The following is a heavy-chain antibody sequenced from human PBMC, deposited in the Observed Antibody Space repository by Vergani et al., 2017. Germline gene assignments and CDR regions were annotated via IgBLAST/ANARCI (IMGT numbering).Heavy chain of an antibody. CDR3: AKTEDSTSESWYFDL. D-gene: IGHD6-13*01. V-gene: IGHV3-23*01. J-gene: IGHJ2*01. Sequence: EVQLLESGGDLVQPGGSLRLSCAASGFNFRKNTMNWVRQSTGKGLEWVAAITGSGGTTHYAESVKGRFTVSRDNSGNTLFLQISGLTADDAGVYFCAKTEDSTSESWYFDLWGRGSVVFVSS. CDR1: GFNFRKNT. CDR2: ITGSGGTT.